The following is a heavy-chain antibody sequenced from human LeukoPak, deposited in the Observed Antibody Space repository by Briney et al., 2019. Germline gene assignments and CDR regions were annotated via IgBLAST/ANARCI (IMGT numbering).Heavy chain of an antibody. J-gene: IGHJ4*02. CDR1: GFTFSTYS. V-gene: IGHV3-48*01. CDR2: ISSSSSPI. CDR3: AKAPTRESHPFHC. D-gene: IGHD3-10*01. Sequence: GGSLRLSCAASGFTFSTYSMNWVRQAPGKGLEWVSYISSSSSPIYYADSVKGRFTISRDNAKNSLYLQMNSLRVEDTAVYYCAKAPTRESHPFHCWGQGTLVTVSS.